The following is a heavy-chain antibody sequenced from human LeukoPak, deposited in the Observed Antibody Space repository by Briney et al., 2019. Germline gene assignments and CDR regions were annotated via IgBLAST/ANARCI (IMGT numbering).Heavy chain of an antibody. J-gene: IGHJ4*02. D-gene: IGHD6-19*01. Sequence: GGSLRLSCAASGFTVSSNYTSWVRQAPGKGLEWASVIYSGGSTYYADSVKGRFTISRDNSKNTLYLQMNSLRAVDTAVYYCAISSGWYLGNFDYWGQGTLVTVSS. CDR3: AISSGWYLGNFDY. V-gene: IGHV3-53*01. CDR2: IYSGGST. CDR1: GFTVSSNY.